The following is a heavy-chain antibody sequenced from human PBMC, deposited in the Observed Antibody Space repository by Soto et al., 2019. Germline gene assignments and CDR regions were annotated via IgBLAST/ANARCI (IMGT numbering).Heavy chain of an antibody. CDR3: ATTAMVRGVPPGRSDY. Sequence: QVQLVQSGAEVKKPGSSVKVSCKASGGTFSSYAISWVRQAPGQGLEWMGGIIPIFGTANYAQKFQGRVTITADKATSTDYMELISLRSEYTAVYYCATTAMVRGVPPGRSDYWGQGNLVNVSS. CDR2: IIPIFGTA. D-gene: IGHD3-10*01. V-gene: IGHV1-69*06. CDR1: GGTFSSYA. J-gene: IGHJ4*02.